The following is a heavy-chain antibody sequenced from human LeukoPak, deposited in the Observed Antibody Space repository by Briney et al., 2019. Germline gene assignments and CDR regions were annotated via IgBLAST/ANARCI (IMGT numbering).Heavy chain of an antibody. D-gene: IGHD6-19*01. Sequence: GGSLRLSCAASGFTFSSYAMRWVRQAPGKGLEWVSGISGSGDSTYYADSVKGRFTISRDNSKNTLYLQMNSLRAEDTAVYFCARRSGVAVAGAFDYWGQGTLVTVSS. J-gene: IGHJ4*02. CDR1: GFTFSSYA. V-gene: IGHV3-23*01. CDR2: ISGSGDST. CDR3: ARRSGVAVAGAFDY.